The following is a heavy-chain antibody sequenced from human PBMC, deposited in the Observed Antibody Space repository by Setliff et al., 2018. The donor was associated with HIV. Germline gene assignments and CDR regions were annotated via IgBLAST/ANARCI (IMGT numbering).Heavy chain of an antibody. CDR3: ARYDMPSSHSSGYYYDS. J-gene: IGHJ5*01. Sequence: SQTLSLTCAVSGGSINSGNNYWSWIRQHPGKGLEWIGFIYYSGTTYYNPSLKSRVTISVDTSKNQLSLKLNSVTAADTAIYYCARYDMPSSHSSGYYYDSWGQGALVTVSS. D-gene: IGHD3-22*01. CDR1: GGSINSGNNY. V-gene: IGHV4-31*02. CDR2: IYYSGTT.